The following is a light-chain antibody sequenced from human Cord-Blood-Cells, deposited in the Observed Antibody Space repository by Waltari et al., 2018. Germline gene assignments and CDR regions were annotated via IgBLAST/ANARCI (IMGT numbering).Light chain of an antibody. J-gene: IGKJ2*01. Sequence: DIQMTQSPSSLSASVGDRVTITCRASQSISSYLNWYQQKPGKAPKLLIYAASSLQSGVPXRFSGSGSGTDFTLTISSLQPEDFATYYCQQSYSTPNTFGQGTKLEIK. CDR3: QQSYSTPNT. V-gene: IGKV1-39*01. CDR1: QSISSY. CDR2: AAS.